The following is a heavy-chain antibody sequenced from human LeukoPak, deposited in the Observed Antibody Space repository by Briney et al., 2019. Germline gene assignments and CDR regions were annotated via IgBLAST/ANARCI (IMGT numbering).Heavy chain of an antibody. J-gene: IGHJ6*02. V-gene: IGHV3-21*01. CDR3: ARWANYYDSSGYYSYYYYGMDV. Sequence: GGSLRLSCAASGFTFSSYNMNWVRQAPGKGLEWVSSISSSSSYIYYADSVKGRFTISRDNSKDTLYLQMNSLRAEDTAVYYCARWANYYDSSGYYSYYYYGMDVWGQGTTVTVSS. CDR1: GFTFSSYN. CDR2: ISSSSSYI. D-gene: IGHD3-22*01.